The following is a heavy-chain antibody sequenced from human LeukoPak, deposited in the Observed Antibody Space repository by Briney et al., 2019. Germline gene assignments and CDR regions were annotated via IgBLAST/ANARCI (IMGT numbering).Heavy chain of an antibody. CDR1: GFTFSSYS. Sequence: PGGSLRISCAASGFTFSSYSMNWVRQAPGKGLEWVSSISSSSSYIYYADSVKGRFTTSRDNAKNSLYLQMNSLRAEDTAVYYCARHTMYYYDSSGFAPSYYYYGMDVWGQGTTVTVSS. D-gene: IGHD3-22*01. CDR2: ISSSSSYI. CDR3: ARHTMYYYDSSGFAPSYYYYGMDV. J-gene: IGHJ6*02. V-gene: IGHV3-21*01.